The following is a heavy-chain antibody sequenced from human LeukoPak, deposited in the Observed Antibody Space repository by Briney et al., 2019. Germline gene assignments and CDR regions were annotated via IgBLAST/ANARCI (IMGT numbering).Heavy chain of an antibody. J-gene: IGHJ4*02. CDR1: GFTFSSYE. CDR3: ARDRRAHN. V-gene: IGHV3-48*03. Sequence: GGSLRLSCAATGFTFSSYEINWVRQAPGKGLEWVSYISNSDSTIYYADSVKGRFTVSRDNAKSSLYLQVNSLRAEDTAVYYCARDRRAHNWGQGTLVTVSS. CDR2: ISNSDSTI.